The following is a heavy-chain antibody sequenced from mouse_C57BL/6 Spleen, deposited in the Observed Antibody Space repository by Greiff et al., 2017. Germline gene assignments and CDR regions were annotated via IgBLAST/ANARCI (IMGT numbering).Heavy chain of an antibody. CDR1: GYSITSGYY. CDR2: ISYDGSN. CDR3: ASGRTRYFEV. Sequence: VQLQQSGPGLVKPSQSLSLTCSVSGYSITSGYYWNWIRPFPGNQLAWVGYISYDGSNNYNPSLKNRISITLDTSKNQCFLKLKSVTTEDTATYYCASGRTRYFEVWGTGTTVTVSS. D-gene: IGHD4-1*01. J-gene: IGHJ1*03. V-gene: IGHV3-6*01.